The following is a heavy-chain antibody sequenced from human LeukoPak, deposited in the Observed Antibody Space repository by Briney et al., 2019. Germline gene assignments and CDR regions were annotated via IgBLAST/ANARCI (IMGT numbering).Heavy chain of an antibody. V-gene: IGHV4-39*01. CDR3: ARTVQLWSNAFDI. CDR2: IYYSGST. CDR1: GGSISSSSYY. J-gene: IGHJ3*02. D-gene: IGHD5-18*01. Sequence: SETLSLTCTVSGGSISSSSYYWGWIRQPPGKGLEWIGSIYYSGSTYYNPSLKSRVTISVDTSKNQFSLKLSSVTAADTAVYYCARTVQLWSNAFDIWGQGTMVTVSS.